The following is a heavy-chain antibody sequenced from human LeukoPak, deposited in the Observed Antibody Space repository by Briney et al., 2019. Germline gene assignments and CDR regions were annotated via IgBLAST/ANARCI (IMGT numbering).Heavy chain of an antibody. V-gene: IGHV3-30*02. J-gene: IGHJ4*02. D-gene: IGHD3-10*01. Sequence: PGGSLRLSCAASGFTFSSYVMHWVRQAPGKGLEWVAFIRYDGSNKYYADSVKGRFTISRDNSKNTLYLQMNSLRAEDTAVYYCAKDRGIYGSGSYSHFDYWGQGTLVTVSS. CDR2: IRYDGSNK. CDR1: GFTFSSYV. CDR3: AKDRGIYGSGSYSHFDY.